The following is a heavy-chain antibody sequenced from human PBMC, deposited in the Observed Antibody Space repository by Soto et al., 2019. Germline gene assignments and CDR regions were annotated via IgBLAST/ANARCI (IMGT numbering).Heavy chain of an antibody. Sequence: PGESLKISCKGSGYNFGMYWIGWVRQMPGKGLEWMGLIYPGDSATRYSPSFLGQVTLSADKSINTAYLQWNSLKASDTAMYYCARAYYYDSSGYFYYYYGMDVWGEGTKVTVSS. V-gene: IGHV5-51*01. CDR1: GYNFGMYW. CDR2: IYPGDSAT. CDR3: ARAYYYDSSGYFYYYYGMDV. D-gene: IGHD3-22*01. J-gene: IGHJ6*04.